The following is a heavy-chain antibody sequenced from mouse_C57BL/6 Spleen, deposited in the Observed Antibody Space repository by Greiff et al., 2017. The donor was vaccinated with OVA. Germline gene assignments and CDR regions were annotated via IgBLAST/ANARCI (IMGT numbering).Heavy chain of an antibody. V-gene: IGHV1-81*01. CDR1: GYTFTSYG. CDR2: IYPRSGST. CDR3: AREGGPYWYFDV. Sequence: QVQLKQSGAELARPGASVKLSCKASGYTFTSYGIRWVKQRTGQGLEWIGEIYPRSGSTNYNEKFKSKATLTVDTSSSTAYMQLSSLTSEDSAVYYCAREGGPYWYFDVWGTGTTVTVSS. J-gene: IGHJ1*03.